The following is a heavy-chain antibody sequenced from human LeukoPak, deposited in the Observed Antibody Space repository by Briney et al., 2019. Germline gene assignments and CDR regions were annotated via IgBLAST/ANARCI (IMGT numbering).Heavy chain of an antibody. D-gene: IGHD3-10*01. Sequence: SETLSLTCTVSGGSISSYYWSWIRQPPGKGLEWIGYIYYSGSTNYNPSLKSRVTISVDTSKNQFSLKLSSVTAADTAVYYCARHRRVRGVMSAGGAFDIWGQGTMVTVSS. V-gene: IGHV4-59*08. CDR3: ARHRRVRGVMSAGGAFDI. CDR2: IYYSGST. J-gene: IGHJ3*02. CDR1: GGSISSYY.